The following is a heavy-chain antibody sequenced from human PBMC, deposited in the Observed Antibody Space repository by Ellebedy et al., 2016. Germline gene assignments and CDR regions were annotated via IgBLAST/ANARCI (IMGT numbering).Heavy chain of an antibody. D-gene: IGHD4-17*01. Sequence: GGSLRLXXAASGFTFSSYAMSWVRQAPGKGLEWVSAISGSGGSTYYADSVKGRFTISRDNSKNTLYLQMNSLRAEDTAVYYCARSRLTTVTGDYWGQGTLVTVSS. CDR3: ARSRLTTVTGDY. J-gene: IGHJ4*02. CDR2: ISGSGGST. V-gene: IGHV3-23*01. CDR1: GFTFSSYA.